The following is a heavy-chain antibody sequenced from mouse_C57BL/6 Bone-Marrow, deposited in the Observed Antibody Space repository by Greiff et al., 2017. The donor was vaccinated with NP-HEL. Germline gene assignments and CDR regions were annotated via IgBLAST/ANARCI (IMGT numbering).Heavy chain of an antibody. CDR1: GYTFTSYW. V-gene: IGHV1-69*01. CDR2: IDPSDSYT. J-gene: IGHJ4*01. CDR3: ALYYYGAMDY. Sequence: VQLQQPGAELVMPGASVKLSCKASGYTFTSYWMHWVKQRPGQGLEWIGEIDPSDSYTNYNQKFKGKSTLTVDKSSSTAYRQLSSLTSEDSAVYYCALYYYGAMDYWGQGTSVTVSS. D-gene: IGHD1-1*01.